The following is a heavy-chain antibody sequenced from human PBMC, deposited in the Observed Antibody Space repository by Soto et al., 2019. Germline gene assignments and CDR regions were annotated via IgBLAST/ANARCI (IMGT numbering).Heavy chain of an antibody. V-gene: IGHV1-18*04. Sequence: ASVKVSCKASGYTFRSYGISWVRQAPGQGLEWVGWISAYNGDTHYAPKFQDRITLTTETSTDTAYMELRSLRLDDTAVYYCARESDHWGQGTLVTVSS. CDR2: ISAYNGDT. J-gene: IGHJ4*02. CDR1: GYTFRSYG. CDR3: ARESDH.